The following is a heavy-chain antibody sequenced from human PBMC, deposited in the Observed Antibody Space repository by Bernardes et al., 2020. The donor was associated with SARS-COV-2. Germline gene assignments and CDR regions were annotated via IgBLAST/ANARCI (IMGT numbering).Heavy chain of an antibody. D-gene: IGHD3-22*01. Sequence: GSLRLSCAASGFTFSSYGMHWVRQAPGKGLEWVAVIWYDGSNKYYADSVKGRFTISRDNSKNTLYLQMNSLRAEDTAVYYCARDRYYYDSSGYYYLYYYYGMDFWGQVTTVTVSS. CDR1: GFTFSSYG. CDR2: IWYDGSNK. V-gene: IGHV3-33*01. CDR3: ARDRYYYDSSGYYYLYYYYGMDF. J-gene: IGHJ6*02.